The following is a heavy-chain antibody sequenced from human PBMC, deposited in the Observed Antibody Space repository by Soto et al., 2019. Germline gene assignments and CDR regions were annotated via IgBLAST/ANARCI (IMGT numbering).Heavy chain of an antibody. J-gene: IGHJ6*02. D-gene: IGHD3-16*01. CDR1: GYIFVNYG. V-gene: IGHV1-18*01. CDR2: ISPYTGDT. Sequence: QVQLVQSGDEMKKPGASVRVSCKASGYIFVNYGIAWVRQAPGQGLEWMGWISPYTGDTHSASKVQGRLXMXTXTXXSTAYMDLGSLTSDDTAVYYCAMVDNYVTPTPQDVWGQGTTVTVSS. CDR3: AMVDNYVTPTPQDV.